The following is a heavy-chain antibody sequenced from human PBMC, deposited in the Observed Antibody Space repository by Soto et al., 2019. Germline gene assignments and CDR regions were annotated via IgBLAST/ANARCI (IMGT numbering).Heavy chain of an antibody. CDR1: GFTFSSYG. CDR2: IWYDGSNK. Sequence: QVQLVESGGGVVQPGRSLRLSCAASGFTFSSYGMHWVRQAPGKGLEWVAVIWYDGSNKYYADSVKGRFNISRDNSKHTLYLQMNSLRAEDTAVYYCAREGYSSSSGLDYWGQGTLVTVSS. J-gene: IGHJ4*02. CDR3: AREGYSSSSGLDY. V-gene: IGHV3-33*01. D-gene: IGHD6-6*01.